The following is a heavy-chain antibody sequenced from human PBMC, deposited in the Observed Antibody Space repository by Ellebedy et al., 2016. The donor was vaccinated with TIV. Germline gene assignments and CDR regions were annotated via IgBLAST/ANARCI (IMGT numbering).Heavy chain of an antibody. J-gene: IGHJ1*01. V-gene: IGHV4-34*01. D-gene: IGHD3-10*01. CDR1: GGSFSGHY. Sequence: SETLSLXXAVYGGSFSGHYWSWIRQPPGKGLEWIGEINHSGSTNYNPSLKSRVTISVDTSKSQFSLRLSSVTAADTAVYYCARTHRDNYLLFFQYWGLGTLVTVSS. CDR2: INHSGST. CDR3: ARTHRDNYLLFFQY.